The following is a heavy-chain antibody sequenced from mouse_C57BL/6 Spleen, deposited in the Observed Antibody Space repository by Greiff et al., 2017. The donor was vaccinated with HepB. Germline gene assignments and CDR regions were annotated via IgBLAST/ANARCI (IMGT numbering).Heavy chain of an antibody. CDR3: TTYYDYDGGHWYFDV. D-gene: IGHD2-4*01. Sequence: EVQVVESGGGLVQPGGSMKLSCAASGFTFSDAWMDWVRQSPEKGLEWVAEIRNKANNHATYYAESVKGRFTISRDDSKSSVYLQMNSLRAEDTGIYYCTTYYDYDGGHWYFDVWGTGTTVTVSS. CDR1: GFTFSDAW. V-gene: IGHV6-6*01. CDR2: IRNKANNHAT. J-gene: IGHJ1*03.